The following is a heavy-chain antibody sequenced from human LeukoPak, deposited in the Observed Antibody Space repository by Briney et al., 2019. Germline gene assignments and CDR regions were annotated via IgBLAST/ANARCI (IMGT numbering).Heavy chain of an antibody. CDR2: IYYSGST. CDR3: ARGGVGAPWSNFDY. J-gene: IGHJ4*02. V-gene: IGHV4-59*01. D-gene: IGHD1-26*01. CDR1: GGSISSYY. Sequence: SETLSLTCTVSGGSISSYYWSWIRQPPGKGLEWIGYIYYSGSTNYNPSLKSRVTISVDTSKNQFSLKLSSVTAADTAVYYCARGGVGAPWSNFDYWGQGTLVTVSS.